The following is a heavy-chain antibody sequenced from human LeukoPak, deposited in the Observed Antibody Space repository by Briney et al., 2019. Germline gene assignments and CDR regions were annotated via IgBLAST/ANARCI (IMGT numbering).Heavy chain of an antibody. CDR3: AKDFDQITMIAVVIPLDV. CDR1: GFTFSSYA. CDR2: ISGSGGST. V-gene: IGHV3-23*01. J-gene: IGHJ6*04. Sequence: GGSLRLSCAASGFTFSSYAMSWVRQAPGKGLEWVSAISGSGGSTYYADSVKGRFTISRDNSKNTLYLQMNSLRAEDTAVSYCAKDFDQITMIAVVIPLDVWGKGTTVTVSS. D-gene: IGHD3-22*01.